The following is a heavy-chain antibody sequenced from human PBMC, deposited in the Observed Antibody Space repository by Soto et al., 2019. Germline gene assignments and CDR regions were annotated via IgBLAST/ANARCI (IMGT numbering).Heavy chain of an antibody. Sequence: QVTLKESGPVLVKPTETLTLTCTVSGFSLSNARMGVSWIRQPPGKALEWLAHIFSNDEKSYSTSLKSRLTIXKXTXXSQVVLTMTNMDPVDTATYYCARIVRIQLSSWFDPWGQGTLVTVSS. V-gene: IGHV2-26*01. CDR3: ARIVRIQLSSWFDP. CDR2: IFSNDEK. CDR1: GFSLSNARMG. J-gene: IGHJ5*02. D-gene: IGHD5-18*01.